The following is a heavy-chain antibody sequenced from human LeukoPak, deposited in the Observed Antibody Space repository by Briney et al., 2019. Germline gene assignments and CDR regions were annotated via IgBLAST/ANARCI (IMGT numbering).Heavy chain of an antibody. Sequence: GASVVSCKASGYTFTVYYMHWVRQAPGQGLEWMGWINPNSGGTNYAQKFQGRVTMTRDTSISTAYMELSRLRSDDTAVYYCAREKIQQLVHDAFDIWGQGTMVTVSS. CDR2: INPNSGGT. V-gene: IGHV1-2*02. CDR1: GYTFTVYY. J-gene: IGHJ3*02. CDR3: AREKIQQLVHDAFDI. D-gene: IGHD6-13*01.